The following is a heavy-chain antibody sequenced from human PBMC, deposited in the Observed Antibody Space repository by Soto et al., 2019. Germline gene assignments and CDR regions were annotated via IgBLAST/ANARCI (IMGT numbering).Heavy chain of an antibody. D-gene: IGHD5-12*01. J-gene: IGHJ4*02. V-gene: IGHV4-59*08. Sequence: SETLSLTCTVSGGSISSYYWSWIRQPPGKRLEWIGYIYYSGSTNYNPSLKSRVTISVDTSKNQFSLKLSSVTAADTAVYYCARQSFSIDIVATEIDYWGQGTLVTVSS. CDR2: IYYSGST. CDR3: ARQSFSIDIVATEIDY. CDR1: GGSISSYY.